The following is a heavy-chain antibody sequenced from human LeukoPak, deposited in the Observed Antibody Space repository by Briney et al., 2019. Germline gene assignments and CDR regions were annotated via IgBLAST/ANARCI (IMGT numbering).Heavy chain of an antibody. Sequence: ASVKVSCKASGYTFTGYYMHWVRQAPGQGLEWMGWINPNSGGTNYAQKFQGRVTKTRDTSISTAYVELSRLRSDDTAVYYCARLVRGAVWGYFDYWGQGTLVTVSS. CDR3: ARLVRGAVWGYFDY. D-gene: IGHD3-10*01. CDR1: GYTFTGYY. CDR2: INPNSGGT. J-gene: IGHJ4*02. V-gene: IGHV1-2*02.